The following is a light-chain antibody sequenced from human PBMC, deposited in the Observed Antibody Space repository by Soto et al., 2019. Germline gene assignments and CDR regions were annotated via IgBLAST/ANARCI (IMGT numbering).Light chain of an antibody. Sequence: QSALTQPPSASGSPGQSVTISCTGTSRDVGAHNYVSWYQQHPGKAPKLMIYEVTKRPSGVPDRFSGSKSGNTASLTVSGLQAEDEADYYCSSYAGSNNLLFGTGTKVTVL. J-gene: IGLJ1*01. CDR1: SRDVGAHNY. CDR3: SSYAGSNNLL. CDR2: EVT. V-gene: IGLV2-8*01.